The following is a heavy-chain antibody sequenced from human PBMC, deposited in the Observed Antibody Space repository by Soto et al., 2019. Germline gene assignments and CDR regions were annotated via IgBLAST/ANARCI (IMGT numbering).Heavy chain of an antibody. D-gene: IGHD3-3*01. J-gene: IGHJ3*02. V-gene: IGHV1-8*03. CDR1: GGTFSSYT. Sequence: GASVKVSCKASGGTFSSYTISWVRQAPGQGLEWMGWINPNLGNTGYAQKFQGRVTITGNTSMSTAYMELSSLRSEDTAVYYCARAYYDFWSGYDAFDIWGQGTMVTVSS. CDR3: ARAYYDFWSGYDAFDI. CDR2: INPNLGNT.